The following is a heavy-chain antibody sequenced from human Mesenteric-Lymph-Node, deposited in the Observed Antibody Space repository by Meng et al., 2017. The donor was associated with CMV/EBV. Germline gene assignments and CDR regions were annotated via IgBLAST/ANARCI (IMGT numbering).Heavy chain of an antibody. Sequence: GESLKISCAASGLIFSDYYMSWIRQAPGKGLEWVSSISSSSSYIYYADSVKGRFTISRDNSKNTLYLQMNSLRAEDTAVYYCARDFGPRFLEWLYSYGMDVWGQGTTVTVSS. CDR1: GLIFSDYY. CDR2: ISSSSSYI. D-gene: IGHD3-3*01. CDR3: ARDFGPRFLEWLYSYGMDV. J-gene: IGHJ6*02. V-gene: IGHV3-11*06.